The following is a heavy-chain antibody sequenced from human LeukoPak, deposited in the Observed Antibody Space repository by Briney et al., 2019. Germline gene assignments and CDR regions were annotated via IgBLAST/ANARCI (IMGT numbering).Heavy chain of an antibody. CDR2: INPNSGGT. CDR1: GYTFTGYY. V-gene: IGHV1-2*04. J-gene: IGHJ4*02. Sequence: EASVKVSCKASGYTFTGYYMHWVRQAPGQGLEWMGWINPNSGGTNYAQKFQGWVTMTRDTSISTAYMELSRLRSDDTAVYYCARANFLYCSSSTCLFDYWGQGTLVTVSS. CDR3: ARANFLYCSSSTCLFDY. D-gene: IGHD2-2*01.